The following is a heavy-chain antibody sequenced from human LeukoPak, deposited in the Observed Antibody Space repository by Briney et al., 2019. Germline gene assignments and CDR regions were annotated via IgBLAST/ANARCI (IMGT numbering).Heavy chain of an antibody. D-gene: IGHD1-26*01. CDR3: AKANSGSSPLPDAFDI. CDR2: ISGNGGST. Sequence: GGSLRLSCAASGFTFSSYAMTWVRQAPGKGLEWVSAISGNGGSTYYADSVKGRFTISRDNSKNTLYLQMNRLRAEDTAVYYCAKANSGSSPLPDAFDIWGQGTMVTVSS. V-gene: IGHV3-23*01. J-gene: IGHJ3*02. CDR1: GFTFSSYA.